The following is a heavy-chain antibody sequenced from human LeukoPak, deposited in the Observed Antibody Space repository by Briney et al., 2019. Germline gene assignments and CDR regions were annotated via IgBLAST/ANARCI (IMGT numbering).Heavy chain of an antibody. CDR3: ARGSYMYDYVWGSYRYYYFDY. CDR1: GYTFTSYG. V-gene: IGHV1-18*01. CDR2: ISAYNGNT. Sequence: ASVKVSCKASGYTFTSYGISWVRQAPGQGLEWMGWISAYNGNTNYAQKLQGRVTMTTDTSTSTAYIELRSLRSDDTAVYYCARGSYMYDYVWGSYRYYYFDYWGQGTLVTVSS. J-gene: IGHJ4*02. D-gene: IGHD3-16*02.